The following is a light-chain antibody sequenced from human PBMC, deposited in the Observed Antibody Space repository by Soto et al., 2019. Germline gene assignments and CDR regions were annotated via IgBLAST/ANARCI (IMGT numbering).Light chain of an antibody. CDR2: EGS. Sequence: QSALTQPAAVSGSPGQSITISCTGTSSDVGSYNLVSWYQQHPGKAPKLMIYEGSKRPSGVSNRFSGAKSGTTASLTISGLQAEDDADYYCCSYASSSPFVFGGGTKLTVL. CDR1: SSDVGSYNL. CDR3: CSYASSSPFV. J-gene: IGLJ2*01. V-gene: IGLV2-23*03.